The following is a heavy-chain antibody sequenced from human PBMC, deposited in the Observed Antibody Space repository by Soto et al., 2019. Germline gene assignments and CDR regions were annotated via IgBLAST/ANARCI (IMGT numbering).Heavy chain of an antibody. D-gene: IGHD6-19*01. CDR1: GFTFSSYE. CDR3: ARDWGSGCMDV. CDR2: ISSSGSTI. V-gene: IGHV3-48*03. Sequence: AGGSLRLSCAASGFTFSSYEMNWVRQAPGKGLEWVSYISSSGSTIYYADSVKGRFTISRDNAKNSLYLQMNSLRAEDTAVYYCARDWGSGCMDVWGQGTTVTVSS. J-gene: IGHJ6*02.